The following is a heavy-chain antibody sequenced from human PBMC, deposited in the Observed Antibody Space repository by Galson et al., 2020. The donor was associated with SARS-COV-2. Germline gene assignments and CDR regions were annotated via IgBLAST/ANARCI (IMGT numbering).Heavy chain of an antibody. CDR1: GGSISGPY. CDR3: ARRVYSSSPNWFDP. Sequence: SETLSLTCTVSGGSISGPYWSWIRQPPGKGLEWLGYIFYSGSTEYNPSLKSRVTISVDTSKNQFSLKLTSVTAADTAVYYCARRVYSSSPNWFDPWGQGTLVTVSS. V-gene: IGHV4-59*11. J-gene: IGHJ5*02. CDR2: IFYSGST. D-gene: IGHD6-6*01.